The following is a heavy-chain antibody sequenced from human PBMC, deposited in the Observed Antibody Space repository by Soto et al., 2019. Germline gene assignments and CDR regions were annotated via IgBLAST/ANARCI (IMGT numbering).Heavy chain of an antibody. Sequence: EVQLVESGGNLVQPGGSLRLSCAASGFTFSSYWIHWVRQPPGKGLLWVSRINTDGSTTNYADSVKGRFTISRDNAKNTLYRHMNTLRAEDTAVYYCARGASGNYYLDYWGQGALVTISS. J-gene: IGHJ4*02. D-gene: IGHD3-10*01. CDR3: ARGASGNYYLDY. CDR1: GFTFSSYW. V-gene: IGHV3-74*01. CDR2: INTDGSTT.